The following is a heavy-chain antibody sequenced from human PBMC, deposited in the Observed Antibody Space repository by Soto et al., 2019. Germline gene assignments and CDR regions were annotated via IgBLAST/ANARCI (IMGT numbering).Heavy chain of an antibody. CDR1: GTGFTTTW. J-gene: IGHJ6*02. CDR3: ARRPGSADYGMDV. CDR2: FYPGDSVT. V-gene: IGHV5-51*01. Sequence: GGLLKIPFKGFGTGFTTTWIGWWAQMPGKGLEGLGFFYPGDSVTRYSPSFQGQVTISADKSISTAYLQWSSLKASDTAMYYCARRPGSADYGMDVWGQGTTVTVSS. D-gene: IGHD6-25*01.